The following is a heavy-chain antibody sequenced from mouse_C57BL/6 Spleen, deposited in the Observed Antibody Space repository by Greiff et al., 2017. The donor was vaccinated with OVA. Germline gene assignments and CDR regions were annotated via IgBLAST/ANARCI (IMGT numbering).Heavy chain of an antibody. J-gene: IGHJ2*01. Sequence: QVQLQQPGAELVMPGASVKLSCKASGYTFTSYWMHWVKQRPGQGLEWIGEIDPSDSYTNYNQKFKGKSTLTVDKSSSTAYMQLSSLTSEDSAVYYCALGSSLYYFDYWGQGTTLTVSS. D-gene: IGHD1-1*01. CDR1: GYTFTSYW. CDR2: IDPSDSYT. CDR3: ALGSSLYYFDY. V-gene: IGHV1-69*01.